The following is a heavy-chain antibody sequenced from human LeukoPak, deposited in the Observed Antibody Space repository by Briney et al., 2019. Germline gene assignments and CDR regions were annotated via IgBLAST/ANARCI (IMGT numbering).Heavy chain of an antibody. CDR1: GGSISSYY. V-gene: IGHV4-59*01. Sequence: NPSETLSLTCTVSGGSISSYYWSWIRQPPGKGLEWIGYIYYSGSTNYNPSLKSRVTISVDTSKNQFSLKLSSVTAADTAVYYCASEYCSSVSCRFDYWGQGTLVTVSS. CDR3: ASEYCSSVSCRFDY. J-gene: IGHJ4*02. CDR2: IYYSGST. D-gene: IGHD2-2*01.